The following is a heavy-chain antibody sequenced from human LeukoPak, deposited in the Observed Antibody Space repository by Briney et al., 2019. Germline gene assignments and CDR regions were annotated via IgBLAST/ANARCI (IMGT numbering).Heavy chain of an antibody. D-gene: IGHD4-17*01. V-gene: IGHV3-23*01. CDR1: GFTFSSYA. CDR3: AKLSTPYGDYGNWFDP. Sequence: GGSLRLSCAASGFTFSSYAMSWVRQAPEKGLEWVSAISGSGGSTYYADSVKGRFTISRDNSKNTLYLQMNSLRAEDTAVYYCAKLSTPYGDYGNWFDPWGQGTLVTVSS. CDR2: ISGSGGST. J-gene: IGHJ5*02.